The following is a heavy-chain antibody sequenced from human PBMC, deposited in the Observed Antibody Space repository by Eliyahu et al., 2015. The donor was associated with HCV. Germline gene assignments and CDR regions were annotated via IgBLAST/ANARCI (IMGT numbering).Heavy chain of an antibody. D-gene: IGHD6-13*01. CDR1: GFTFSSXG. V-gene: IGHV3-33*01. CDR2: IWYDGSNK. Sequence: QVQPMESGGGVVQPGRSLRLSCAXSGFTFSSXGMHWVRQAXGKGLEWVAVIWYDGSNKYYADSVKGRFTISRDNSKNTLYLQMNSLRAEDTAVYYCARDEGAAAGTPNWYFDLWGRGTLVTVSS. J-gene: IGHJ2*01. CDR3: ARDEGAAAGTPNWYFDL.